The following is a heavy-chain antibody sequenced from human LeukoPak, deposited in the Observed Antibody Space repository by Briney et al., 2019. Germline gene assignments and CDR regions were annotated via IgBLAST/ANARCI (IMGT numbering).Heavy chain of an antibody. CDR2: IYYSGSS. V-gene: IGHV4-39*07. D-gene: IGHD3-10*01. CDR3: ARIPKNYYGSGSYYLGPVDY. Sequence: SETLSLTCTVSGGSISSSSYYWGWIRQPPGKGLEWIGSIYYSGSSYYNPSLKSRVTISVDKSKNQFSLKLSSVTAADTAVYYCARIPKNYYGSGSYYLGPVDYWGQGTLVTVSS. CDR1: GGSISSSSYY. J-gene: IGHJ4*02.